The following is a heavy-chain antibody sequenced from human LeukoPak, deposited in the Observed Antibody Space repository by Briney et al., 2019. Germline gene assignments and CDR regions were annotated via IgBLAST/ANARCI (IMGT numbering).Heavy chain of an antibody. CDR3: ARHPSAVAGKTFDC. CDR2: IYYSGST. V-gene: IGHV4-39*01. CDR1: GGSIISSSYY. D-gene: IGHD6-19*01. Sequence: PSETLSLTCTVSGGSIISSSYYWGWIRQPPGKGLEWIGSIYYSGSTYYNPSLKSRVTMSVDTSNNQFSLKLSSVTAADTAVYYCARHPSAVAGKTFDCWGQGTLVTVSS. J-gene: IGHJ4*02.